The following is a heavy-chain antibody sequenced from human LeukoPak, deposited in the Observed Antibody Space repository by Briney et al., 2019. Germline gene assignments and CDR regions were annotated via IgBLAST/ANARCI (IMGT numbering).Heavy chain of an antibody. CDR3: AREGQVAGTWHVFEV. Sequence: SETLSLTCIVSGASMRTYYWSWIRQPPGKGLEWIGYVFHTGSTYYNPSLKGRVTMSLDTSRNQVSLKLTSVTAADTAFYYCAREGQVAGTWHVFEVWGQGTMVTVSS. CDR2: VFHTGST. V-gene: IGHV4-59*01. CDR1: GASMRTYY. D-gene: IGHD6-19*01. J-gene: IGHJ3*01.